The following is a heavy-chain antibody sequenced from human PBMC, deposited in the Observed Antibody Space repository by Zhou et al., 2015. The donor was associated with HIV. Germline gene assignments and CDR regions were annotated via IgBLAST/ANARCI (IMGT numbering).Heavy chain of an antibody. Sequence: QVQLVQSGAEVKKPGSSVKVSCKASGGTFSSYAISWVRQAPGQGLEWMGGIIPIFGTANYAQKFQGRVTITADESTSTAYMELSSLRSEDTAVYYCARKLIVVVPAGYYYGMDVWGQGTTGHRLL. CDR1: GGTFSSYA. D-gene: IGHD2-2*01. CDR2: IIPIFGTA. J-gene: IGHJ6*02. CDR3: ARKLIVVVPAGYYYGMDV. V-gene: IGHV1-69*01.